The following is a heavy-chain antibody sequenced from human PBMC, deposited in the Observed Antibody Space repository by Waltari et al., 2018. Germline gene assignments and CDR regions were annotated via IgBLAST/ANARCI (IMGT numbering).Heavy chain of an antibody. CDR2: IYYSGST. V-gene: IGHV4-59*01. J-gene: IGHJ4*02. Sequence: QVQLQELGPRLVKPSETLSLTCTVSGGSISSYSWNWIRQPTGTGLEWIGYIYYSGSTDYNPSLKNRVTISVDTSKNQFSLKLSSVTAADTAVYYCAKGAAYGSGSYTYYYWGQGTLVTVSS. D-gene: IGHD3-10*01. CDR3: AKGAAYGSGSYTYYY. CDR1: GGSISSYS.